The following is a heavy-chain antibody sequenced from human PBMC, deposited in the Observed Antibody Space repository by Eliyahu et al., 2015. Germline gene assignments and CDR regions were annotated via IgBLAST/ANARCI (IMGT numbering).Heavy chain of an antibody. D-gene: IGHD3-16*01. Sequence: EVQLVESGGGLVQPGGSLRLSCTASGVSFSSYWMHWVRPVPGKGLEWVSRIRNDGSGTIYADSVKGRFTISRDNAKNTLYLQMNSLRAEDTAVYHCARDHWGGAAYWGQGTLVTVSS. CDR3: ARDHWGGAAY. V-gene: IGHV3-74*01. CDR2: IRNDGSGT. J-gene: IGHJ4*02. CDR1: GVSFSSYW.